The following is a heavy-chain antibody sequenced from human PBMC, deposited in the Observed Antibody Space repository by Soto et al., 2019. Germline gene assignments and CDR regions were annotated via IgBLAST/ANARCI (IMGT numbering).Heavy chain of an antibody. CDR1: GFMFSSAW. CDR3: VEGWNDF. Sequence: EVQVVESGGDLVEPGGSLRLSCVTSGFMFSSAWMSWVRQAPGKGLEWVARIKSTKDGGAKDYAAPVNGRFSISRDDSKSTVYLQMNSIRAEDTALYYCVEGWNDFWGQGTLVTVSS. D-gene: IGHD1-1*01. J-gene: IGHJ4*02. V-gene: IGHV3-15*01. CDR2: IKSTKDGGAK.